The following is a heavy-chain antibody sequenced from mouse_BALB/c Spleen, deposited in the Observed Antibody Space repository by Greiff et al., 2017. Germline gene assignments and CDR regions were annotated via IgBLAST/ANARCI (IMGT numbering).Heavy chain of an antibody. J-gene: IGHJ3*01. CDR3: ARWGDDQFAY. CDR1: GYTFTSYW. D-gene: IGHD2-12*01. V-gene: IGHV1S132*01. Sequence: VKLQESGAELVKPGASVKLSCKTSGYTFTSYWIQWVKQRPGQGLGWIGEIFPGTGTTYYNEKFKGKATLTIDTSSSTAYMQLSSLTSEDSAVYFCARWGDDQFAYWGQGTLVTVSA. CDR2: IFPGTGTT.